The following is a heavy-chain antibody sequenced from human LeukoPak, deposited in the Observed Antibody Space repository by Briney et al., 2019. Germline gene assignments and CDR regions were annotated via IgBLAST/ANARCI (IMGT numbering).Heavy chain of an antibody. CDR1: GDSISSSNSY. CDR2: IYYSGST. CDR3: ARQDYYGSGSQFDY. Sequence: SETLSLTCTVSGDSISSSNSYWGWIRQPPGKGLEWIGSIYYSGSTYYKPSLKSRVTISVDTSKNQFSLKLSSVTAADTAVYYCARQDYYGSGSQFDYWGQGTLVTVSS. J-gene: IGHJ4*02. D-gene: IGHD3-10*01. V-gene: IGHV4-39*01.